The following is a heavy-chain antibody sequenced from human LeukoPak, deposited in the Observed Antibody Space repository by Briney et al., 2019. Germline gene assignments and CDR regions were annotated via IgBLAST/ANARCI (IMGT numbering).Heavy chain of an antibody. J-gene: IGHJ4*02. CDR3: ARGHLGSGRGFLDY. CDR1: GFTFSSYG. D-gene: IGHD3-16*01. CDR2: IWYDGSNK. Sequence: PGGSLRLSCAASGFTFSSYGMHWVRQAPGKGLEWVAVIWYDGSNKYYADSVKGRFTISRDNSKNTLYLQMNSLRAEDTAVYYCARGHLGSGRGFLDYWGQGTLVTVSS. V-gene: IGHV3-33*01.